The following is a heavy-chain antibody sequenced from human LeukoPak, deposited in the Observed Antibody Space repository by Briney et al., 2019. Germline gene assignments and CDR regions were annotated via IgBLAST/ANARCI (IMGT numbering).Heavy chain of an antibody. D-gene: IGHD3-22*01. CDR3: AQIAPPYDSSGEKFDY. J-gene: IGHJ4*02. CDR2: ISGSGGST. CDR1: GFTFSSYA. Sequence: GGSLRLSCAASGFTFSSYAMSWVRQAPGKGLEWVSAISGSGGSTYYADSVKGRFTISRDNSKNTLYLQMNSLRAEDTAVYYCAQIAPPYDSSGEKFDYWGQGTLVTASS. V-gene: IGHV3-23*01.